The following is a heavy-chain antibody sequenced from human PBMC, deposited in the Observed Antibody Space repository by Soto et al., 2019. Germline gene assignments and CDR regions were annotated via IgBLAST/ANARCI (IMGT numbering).Heavy chain of an antibody. Sequence: PSETLSLTCTVSGGSISSFYWSWIRQPAGKGLEWIGRIYSGGRNNYNPSLKSRVTMSVDTSKNQFSLRLSSVTAADTAVYYCARRGRYCSSTSCYSQTYYFDYWGQGTLVTVSS. CDR2: IYSGGRN. V-gene: IGHV4-4*07. D-gene: IGHD2-2*01. CDR3: ARRGRYCSSTSCYSQTYYFDY. CDR1: GGSISSFY. J-gene: IGHJ4*02.